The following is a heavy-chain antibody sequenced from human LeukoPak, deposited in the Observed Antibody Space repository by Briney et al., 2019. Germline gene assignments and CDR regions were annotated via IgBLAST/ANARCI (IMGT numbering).Heavy chain of an antibody. V-gene: IGHV4-31*03. CDR3: AVATVSPAFDY. D-gene: IGHD4-11*01. Sequence: PSETLSLTCTVSGGSISNGDHYWSWIRQHPGKGLEWIGYIYYSGSTYYNPSLKSRVTISVDTSKNQFSLKLSSVTAADTAVYYCAVATVSPAFDYWGQGTLVTVSS. J-gene: IGHJ4*02. CDR2: IYYSGST. CDR1: GGSISNGDHY.